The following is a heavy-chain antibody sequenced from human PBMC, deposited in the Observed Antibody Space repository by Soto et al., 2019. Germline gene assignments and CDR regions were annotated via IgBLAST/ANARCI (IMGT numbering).Heavy chain of an antibody. CDR1: GGSFSGYY. CDR3: ARWQHELRYSDY. CDR2: INHSGST. Sequence: SETLSLTCAVYGGSFSGYYWSWIRQPPGKGLEWIGEINHSGSTNYNPSLKSRVTISVDTSKNQFSLKLSSVTAADTAVYYCARWQHELRYSDYWGQGNLVTVSS. V-gene: IGHV4-34*01. D-gene: IGHD3-16*01. J-gene: IGHJ4*02.